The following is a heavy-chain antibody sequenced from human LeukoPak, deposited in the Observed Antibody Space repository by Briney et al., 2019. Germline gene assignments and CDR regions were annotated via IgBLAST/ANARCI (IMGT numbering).Heavy chain of an antibody. Sequence: PGGSLRLSCAASGFTFNSYSMNWVRQAPGKGLEWVSSISSSSSYIYYADSVKGRFTISRDNAKNSLYLQMNSLRAEDTAVYYCARDMGNTAMVISAFDIWGQGTMVTVSS. CDR3: ARDMGNTAMVISAFDI. J-gene: IGHJ3*02. D-gene: IGHD5-18*01. V-gene: IGHV3-21*01. CDR2: ISSSSSYI. CDR1: GFTFNSYS.